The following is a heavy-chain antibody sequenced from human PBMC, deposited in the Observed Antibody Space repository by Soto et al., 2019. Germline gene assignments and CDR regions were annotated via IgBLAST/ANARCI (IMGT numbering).Heavy chain of an antibody. Sequence: TRSLTCTVSGGSINSAGHSWGGVGQSPGRGREGIGYSYHRGSSYYNRSLQSRVTLSVARSKAQFYLTMPSVPASDTAAYFCARARSYDSRFALWGLGPPLHVS. V-gene: IGHV4-30-2*06. CDR3: ARARSYDSRFAL. CDR2: SYHRGSS. D-gene: IGHD3-16*01. J-gene: IGHJ4*02. CDR1: GGSINSAGHS.